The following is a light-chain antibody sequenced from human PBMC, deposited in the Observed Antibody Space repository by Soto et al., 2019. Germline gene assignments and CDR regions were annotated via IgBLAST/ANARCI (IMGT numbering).Light chain of an antibody. V-gene: IGKV3-11*01. CDR2: DAS. CDR3: QQRTYSIT. Sequence: IELTQSPATLSVSPGERAALSCRASQTVRTNLAWYQQKPGQTPRLLIYDASHRATGIPVRFSGSGSGTDFTLTISSLEPEDFAVYYCQQRTYSITFGQGTRLEIK. J-gene: IGKJ5*01. CDR1: QTVRTN.